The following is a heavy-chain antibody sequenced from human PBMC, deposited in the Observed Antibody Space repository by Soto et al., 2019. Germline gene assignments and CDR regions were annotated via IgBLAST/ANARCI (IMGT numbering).Heavy chain of an antibody. D-gene: IGHD3-22*01. CDR3: ARTRRYYDSSGYHLDYGMDV. CDR2: IDWDDDK. Sequence: SGPTLVNPTQTLTLTCTFSGFSLSTSGMCVSWIRQPPGRALEWLALIDWDDDKYYSTSLKTRLTISKDTSKNQVVLTMTNMDPVDTATYYCARTRRYYDSSGYHLDYGMDVWGQGTTVTVSS. CDR1: GFSLSTSGMC. J-gene: IGHJ6*02. V-gene: IGHV2-70*01.